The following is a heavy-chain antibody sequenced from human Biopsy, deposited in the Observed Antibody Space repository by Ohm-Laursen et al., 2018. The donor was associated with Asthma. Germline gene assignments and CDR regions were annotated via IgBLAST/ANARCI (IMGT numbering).Heavy chain of an antibody. CDR3: ASTSPSIVVVARTGAFDI. D-gene: IGHD2-15*01. CDR2: MPFDGRQT. J-gene: IGHJ3*02. V-gene: IGHV3-30*03. Sequence: SLRLSCSASGFSFNSYGMHRVRQAAGKGLEWVAVMPFDGRQTYYADSVKVRFTISRDNSKNTLYLQMNSLRAKDTAVYYWASTSPSIVVVARTGAFDIWGQGTMVTVSS. CDR1: GFSFNSYG.